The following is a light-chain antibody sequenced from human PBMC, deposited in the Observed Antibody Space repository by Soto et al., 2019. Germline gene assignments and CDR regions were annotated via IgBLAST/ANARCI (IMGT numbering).Light chain of an antibody. CDR2: QDN. Sequence: SYELTQPPSVSVSPGQTASIACSGDKLGAKYACWYQQRPGQTPVLVIYQDNKRPSGNPERFSGSNSGNTATLTISGTQAMDEAAYHCQAWDSNIVVFGGGTKLTVL. J-gene: IGLJ2*01. CDR3: QAWDSNIVV. CDR1: KLGAKY. V-gene: IGLV3-1*01.